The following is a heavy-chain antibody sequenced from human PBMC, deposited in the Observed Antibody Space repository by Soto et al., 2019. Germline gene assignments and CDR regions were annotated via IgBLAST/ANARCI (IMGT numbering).Heavy chain of an antibody. CDR2: IYHSGST. CDR3: ARGNYYDSSGYYYYDY. J-gene: IGHJ4*02. CDR1: GGSISSGGYS. Sequence: SETLSLTCAVSGGSISSGGYSWSWIRQPPGKGLEWIGYIYHSGSTYYNPSLKSRVTISVDRSKNQFSLKLSSVTAADTAVYYCARGNYYDSSGYYYYDYWGQGTLVTVSS. D-gene: IGHD3-22*01. V-gene: IGHV4-30-2*01.